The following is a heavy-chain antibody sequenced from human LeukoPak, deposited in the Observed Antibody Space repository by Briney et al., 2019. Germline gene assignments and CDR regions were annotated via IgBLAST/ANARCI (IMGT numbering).Heavy chain of an antibody. CDR1: GYTLTELS. J-gene: IGHJ5*02. CDR3: ATDRHYDFWSGYATHNWFDP. Sequence: ASVKVSCKVSGYTLTELSMHWVRQAPGKGLEWMGGFDPEDGETIYAQKFQGRVTMTEDTSTDTAYMELSSLRSEDTAVYYCATDRHYDFWSGYATHNWFDPWGQGTLVTVSS. V-gene: IGHV1-24*01. D-gene: IGHD3-3*01. CDR2: FDPEDGET.